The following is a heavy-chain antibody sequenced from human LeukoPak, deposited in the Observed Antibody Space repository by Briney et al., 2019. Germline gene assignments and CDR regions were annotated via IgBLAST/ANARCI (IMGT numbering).Heavy chain of an antibody. CDR2: MNPNSGNT. CDR3: ARSGSTSYAFGY. V-gene: IGHV1-8*01. J-gene: IGHJ4*02. Sequence: ASVKVSCKASGYTFTSYDINWVRQATGQGLEWMGWMNPNSGNTGYAQKFQGRVTMTRNTSISTAYMELSSLRSEDTAVYYCARSGSTSYAFGYWGQGTLVTVSS. D-gene: IGHD2-2*01. CDR1: GYTFTSYD.